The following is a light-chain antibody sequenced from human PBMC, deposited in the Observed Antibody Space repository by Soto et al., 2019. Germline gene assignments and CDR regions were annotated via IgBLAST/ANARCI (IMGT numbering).Light chain of an antibody. J-gene: IGKJ3*01. CDR1: QSVISSC. CDR2: GAS. Sequence: EIVLTQSPGTLSLSPGERATLSCRASQSVISSCLAWYQQKPGQAPRLLIYGASSRATGIPDRFSGSGSGTDFTLTISRLEPEDFAVYYCQQYGSSLFTFGPGTKVDIK. CDR3: QQYGSSLFT. V-gene: IGKV3-20*01.